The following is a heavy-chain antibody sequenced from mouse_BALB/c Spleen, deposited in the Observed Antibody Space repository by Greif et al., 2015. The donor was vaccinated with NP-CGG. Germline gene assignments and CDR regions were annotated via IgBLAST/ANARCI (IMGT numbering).Heavy chain of an antibody. CDR1: GYTFTSYW. D-gene: IGHD4-1*01. V-gene: IGHV1-7*01. CDR2: INPSTGYT. Sequence: VQLQQSGAELAKPGASVKMSCKASGYTFTSYWMHWVKQRPGQGLEWIGYINPSTGYTEYNQKFKDKATLTADKSSSSAYMQLSSLTSEDSAVYYCARYWDVYFDYWGQGTSLTVSS. J-gene: IGHJ2*02. CDR3: ARYWDVYFDY.